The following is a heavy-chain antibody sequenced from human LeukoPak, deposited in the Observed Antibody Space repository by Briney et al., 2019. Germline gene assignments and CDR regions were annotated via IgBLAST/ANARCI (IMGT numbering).Heavy chain of an antibody. V-gene: IGHV4-30-4*01. Sequence: SQTLSLTCTVSGGSISSGDYYWSWIRQPPGKGLEWIGYIYYSGSTYYNPPLKSRVTISVDTSKNQFSLKLSSVTAADTAVYYCARDRYSYGHFDYWGQGTLVTVSS. CDR1: GGSISSGDYY. D-gene: IGHD5-18*01. CDR3: ARDRYSYGHFDY. CDR2: IYYSGST. J-gene: IGHJ4*02.